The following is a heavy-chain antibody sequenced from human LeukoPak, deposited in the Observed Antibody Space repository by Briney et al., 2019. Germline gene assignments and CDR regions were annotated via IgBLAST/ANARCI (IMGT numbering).Heavy chain of an antibody. CDR1: GFTFSTYW. D-gene: IGHD3-10*01. V-gene: IGHV3-7*05. CDR3: ARDAGSGSSFDY. Sequence: GGSLRLSCAASGFTFSTYWMSWVRQAPGKGLEWVANIKKDGSEKYYVDSVKGRFTISRDNAKNSLYLQMNSLRAEDTAMYYCARDAGSGSSFDYWGQGTLVTVSS. CDR2: IKKDGSEK. J-gene: IGHJ4*02.